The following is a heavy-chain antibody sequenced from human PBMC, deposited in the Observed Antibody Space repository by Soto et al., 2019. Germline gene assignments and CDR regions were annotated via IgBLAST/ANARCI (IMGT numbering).Heavy chain of an antibody. CDR2: IVVGSGNT. V-gene: IGHV1-58*02. CDR3: AADRVGYCSGGSCFAI. Sequence: QMQLVQSGPEVKKPGTSVKVSCKASGFTFTSSAMQWVRQARGQRLEWIGWIVVGSGNTNYAQKFQERVTITMDMSTSTAYMELSSLRSEDTAVYYCAADRVGYCSGGSCFAIWGQGTMVTVSS. CDR1: GFTFTSSA. D-gene: IGHD2-15*01. J-gene: IGHJ3*02.